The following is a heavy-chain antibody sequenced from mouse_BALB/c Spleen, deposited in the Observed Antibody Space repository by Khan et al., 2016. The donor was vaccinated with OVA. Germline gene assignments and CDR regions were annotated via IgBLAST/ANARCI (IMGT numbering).Heavy chain of an antibody. D-gene: IGHD1-1*02. Sequence: EVKLLESGPGLVKPSQSLSLTCTVTGYSITSGYAWNWIRQFPGNKLEWMGYISYSGGTSYNPSLKNRISLTRDTSKNPFFLQLNSVTTEDTATYYCARRKYYGYYFDYWGQGTPLTVSS. J-gene: IGHJ2*01. CDR3: ARRKYYGYYFDY. CDR1: GYSITSGYA. V-gene: IGHV3-2*02. CDR2: ISYSGGT.